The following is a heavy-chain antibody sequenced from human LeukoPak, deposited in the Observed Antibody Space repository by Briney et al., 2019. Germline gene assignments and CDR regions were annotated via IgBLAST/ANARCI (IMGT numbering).Heavy chain of an antibody. CDR1: GFTFTSSA. CDR3: ARANGSLAADNWCVP. J-gene: IGHJ5*02. Sequence: SVRVSCKASGFTFTSSAVQWVRQARGQRLEWIGWIVVGSGNTSYAQKFQGRVTMTRDTSTSTVYMELSSLRSEDTAVYYCARANGSLAADNWCVPWGQGTLVTVSS. V-gene: IGHV1-58*01. CDR2: IVVGSGNT. D-gene: IGHD1-26*01.